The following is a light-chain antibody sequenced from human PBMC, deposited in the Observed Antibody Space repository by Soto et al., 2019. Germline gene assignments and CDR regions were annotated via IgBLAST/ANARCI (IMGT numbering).Light chain of an antibody. V-gene: IGLV2-14*01. J-gene: IGLJ1*01. CDR1: SSDIGGYNY. Sequence: QSALTQPASMSGSPGQSITISCTGTSSDIGGYNYVSWYQHHPGKAPKLMIFEVTNRPSGVSNRFSGSKSGNTASLTISGLEAEDEGDYYCSSYTSTTTPYVFGTGTKLTVL. CDR2: EVT. CDR3: SSYTSTTTPYV.